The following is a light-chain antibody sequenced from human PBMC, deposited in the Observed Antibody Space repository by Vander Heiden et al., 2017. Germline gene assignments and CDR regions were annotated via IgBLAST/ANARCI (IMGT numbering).Light chain of an antibody. Sequence: DLPMTQSPSSLSGSVGDRVTITCRASQSISSYLNWYQQKPGKAPKLLIYAASSLQSGVPSRFSGSGSGTDFTLTISSLQPEDFATYYCQQSYSTPLTFGGGTKVEIK. CDR3: QQSYSTPLT. CDR2: AAS. V-gene: IGKV1-39*01. J-gene: IGKJ4*01. CDR1: QSISSY.